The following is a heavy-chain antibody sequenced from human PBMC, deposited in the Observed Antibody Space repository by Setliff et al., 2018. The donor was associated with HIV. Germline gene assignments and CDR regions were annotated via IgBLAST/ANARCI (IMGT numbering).Heavy chain of an antibody. D-gene: IGHD1-26*01. J-gene: IGHJ4*02. CDR3: ATDCAVVGGTGSLDS. V-gene: IGHV3-7*05. CDR1: GFTFSTYW. Sequence: GASLKISCAASGFTFSTYWMSWVRQAPGKGLEWVANIKQDGSEKNYMDSVKGRFTISRDNAKNSLYLQMNSLRVEDTAVYYCATDCAVVGGTGSLDSWGQGTLVTVSS. CDR2: IKQDGSEK.